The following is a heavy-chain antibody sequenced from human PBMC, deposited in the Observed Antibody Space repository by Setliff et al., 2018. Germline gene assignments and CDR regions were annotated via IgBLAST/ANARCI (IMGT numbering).Heavy chain of an antibody. CDR2: INYYGSIFDDGTTYST. J-gene: IGHJ4*02. CDR1: GGSISNSTFY. Sequence: SETLSLTCTVSGGSISNSTFYWGWIRQPPGKGLEWIGSINYYGSIFDDGTTYSTYYNPSLKSRATISIDTSKSQFSLKLSSMTAADTALYYCARGTGVYDYVWGSYRSLLSWYFDYWGQGTLVTVSS. V-gene: IGHV4-39*07. D-gene: IGHD3-16*02. CDR3: ARGTGVYDYVWGSYRSLLSWYFDY.